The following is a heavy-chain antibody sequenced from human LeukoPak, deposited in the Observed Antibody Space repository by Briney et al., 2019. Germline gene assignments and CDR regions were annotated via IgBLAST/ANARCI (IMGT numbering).Heavy chain of an antibody. CDR1: GFTLSGNY. Sequence: PGGSLRLSCAASGFTLSGNYMXXXXXXPXXXXXXXSLIYSAGSTYYADXGKGRFXXXXDNSKNTLLLQMNSLRAEDTAVYYCARDGSASDAFDIWGQGTMVTVSS. CDR3: ARDGSASDAFDI. J-gene: IGHJ3*02. V-gene: IGHV3-53*01. D-gene: IGHD5-12*01. CDR2: IYSAGST.